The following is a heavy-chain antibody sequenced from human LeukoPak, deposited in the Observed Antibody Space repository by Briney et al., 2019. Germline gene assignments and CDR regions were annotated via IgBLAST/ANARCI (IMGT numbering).Heavy chain of an antibody. D-gene: IGHD1-26*01. CDR3: ARDIIVGATAGRDAFDI. CDR2: ISSSSSYI. V-gene: IGHV3-21*01. J-gene: IGHJ3*02. Sequence: GGSLRLSCAASGLTFSSYSMNWVRQAPGKGLEWVSSISSSSSYIYYADSVKGRFTISRDNAKNSLYLQMNSLRAEDTAVYYCARDIIVGATAGRDAFDIWGQGTMVTVSS. CDR1: GLTFSSYS.